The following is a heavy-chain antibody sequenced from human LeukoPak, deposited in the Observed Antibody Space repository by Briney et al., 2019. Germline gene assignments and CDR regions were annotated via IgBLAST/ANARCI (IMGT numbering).Heavy chain of an antibody. V-gene: IGHV1-2*02. CDR3: ASIAVAGRGYFDY. Sequence: ASVKVSCKASGYTFTGYYMHWVRQAPGQGLEWMGWINPNSGGTNYAQKFQGRVTMTRDTSTSTVYMELSSLRSEDTAVYYCASIAVAGRGYFDYWGQGTLVTVSS. J-gene: IGHJ4*02. CDR2: INPNSGGT. D-gene: IGHD6-19*01. CDR1: GYTFTGYY.